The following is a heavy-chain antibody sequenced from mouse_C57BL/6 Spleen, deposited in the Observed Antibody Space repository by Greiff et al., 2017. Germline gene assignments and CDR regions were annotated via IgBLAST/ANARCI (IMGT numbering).Heavy chain of an antibody. D-gene: IGHD3-3*01. CDR3: ARSGLDLGDYFDY. CDR2: INPNYGTT. V-gene: IGHV1-39*01. CDR1: GYSFTDYN. Sequence: VHVKQSGPELVKPGASVKISCKASGYSFTDYNMNWVKQSNGKSLEWIGVINPNYGTTSYNQKFKGKATLTVDQSSSTAYMQLNSLTSEDSAVYYCARSGLDLGDYFDYWGQGTTLTVSS. J-gene: IGHJ2*01.